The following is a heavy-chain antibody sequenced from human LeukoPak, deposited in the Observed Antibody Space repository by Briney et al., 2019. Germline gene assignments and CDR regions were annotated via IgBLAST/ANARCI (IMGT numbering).Heavy chain of an antibody. CDR3: AKVTGDSCYSPVDY. Sequence: GGSLRLSCAASGFTFSSYAMSWVRQPPGKGLEWVSALGGSGDITYYTDSVKGRFTISRDNSNNILYLQMNSLRDEDTAVYYCAKVTGDSCYSPVDYWGQGTLVTVSS. V-gene: IGHV3-23*01. J-gene: IGHJ4*02. CDR2: LGGSGDIT. D-gene: IGHD2-15*01. CDR1: GFTFSSYA.